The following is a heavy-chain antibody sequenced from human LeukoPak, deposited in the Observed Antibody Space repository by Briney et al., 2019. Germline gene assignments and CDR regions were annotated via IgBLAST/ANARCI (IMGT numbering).Heavy chain of an antibody. D-gene: IGHD5-18*01. J-gene: IGHJ3*02. CDR3: AKCEDSYGNDALDI. Sequence: PGGSLRLSCAASGFTFSNYAMNWVRQAPGKGPEWVSYIRGGGAVPHYADSVKGRFTISRDNSNNILYLQMSSLRAEDTALYYCAKCEDSYGNDALDIWGQGTMVTVSS. CDR2: IRGGGAVP. V-gene: IGHV3-23*01. CDR1: GFTFSNYA.